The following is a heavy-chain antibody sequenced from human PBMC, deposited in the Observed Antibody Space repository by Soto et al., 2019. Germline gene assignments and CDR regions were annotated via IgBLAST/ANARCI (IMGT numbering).Heavy chain of an antibody. Sequence: EVELVESGGGLVKPGGSLRLSCAASGFSFRNAWMNWVRQVPGKGLEWVGRIKTKRDDEETNYAAPVQGRFTISRDYSKNTLSLQMDSLKSDDTAVYYCAAGPYYNSGGFDCWGQGTLVTVSS. V-gene: IGHV3-15*06. CDR2: IKTKRDDEET. CDR3: AAGPYYNSGGFDC. D-gene: IGHD3-22*01. J-gene: IGHJ4*02. CDR1: GFSFRNAW.